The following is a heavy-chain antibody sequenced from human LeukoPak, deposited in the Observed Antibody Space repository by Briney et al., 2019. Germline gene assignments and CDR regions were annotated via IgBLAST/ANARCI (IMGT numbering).Heavy chain of an antibody. CDR3: SAQWLLSPFDY. CDR2: ISNTGGT. Sequence: SQTLSLTCTVSGDSMSRYYWNWIRQPPGKGLEWIGYISNTGGTNYNPSLKSRVAMSLDMSQNQFSLRLRYLTAADTAVYCASAQWLLSPFDYWGQGTLVTVSS. V-gene: IGHV4-59*08. J-gene: IGHJ4*02. D-gene: IGHD6-19*01. CDR1: GDSMSRYY.